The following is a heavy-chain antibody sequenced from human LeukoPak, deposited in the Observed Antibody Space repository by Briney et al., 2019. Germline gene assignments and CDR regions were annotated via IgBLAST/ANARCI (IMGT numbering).Heavy chain of an antibody. J-gene: IGHJ2*01. Sequence: PSETLSLTCAVYGGSFSGYYWSWIRQPPGKGLEWIGEINHSGSTNYNPSLKSRVTISLDTSKNQFSLKLSTVTAADTALYYCARQLRNDFWSGYYWYFDLWGRGTLVTVSS. CDR1: GGSFSGYY. V-gene: IGHV4-34*01. D-gene: IGHD3-3*01. CDR3: ARQLRNDFWSGYYWYFDL. CDR2: INHSGST.